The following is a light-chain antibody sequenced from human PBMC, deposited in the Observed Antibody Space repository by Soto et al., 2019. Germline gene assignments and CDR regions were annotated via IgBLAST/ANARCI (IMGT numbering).Light chain of an antibody. V-gene: IGKV3-20*01. CDR1: QSVGTK. CDR2: GAS. Sequence: IVMTQSPATLSVSPGERATLSCRASQSVGTKLAWYQQTRGQAPRLLIYGASSRATGIPDRFSGSGSGTDFTLTISRLEPEDFAVYYCQQYGSSPPLTFGGGTKVDIK. J-gene: IGKJ4*01. CDR3: QQYGSSPPLT.